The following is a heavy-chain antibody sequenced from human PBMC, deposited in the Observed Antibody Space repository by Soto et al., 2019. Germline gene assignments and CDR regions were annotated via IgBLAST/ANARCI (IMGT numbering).Heavy chain of an antibody. J-gene: IGHJ6*02. Sequence: QVQLQESGPGLVKPSQTLSLTCIVSGGSIRSGGYFWSWIRQHPGKGLEWIGNIYYNRGSTYYTPSFNSRVSSAVNASENPSSLDLRSVPGADTAVYFCTRDKPRPYNSSSGKGYYGMDVWGQGTTVIVS. V-gene: IGHV4-31*03. CDR2: IYYNRGST. D-gene: IGHD3-10*01. CDR1: GGSIRSGGYF. CDR3: TRDKPRPYNSSSGKGYYGMDV.